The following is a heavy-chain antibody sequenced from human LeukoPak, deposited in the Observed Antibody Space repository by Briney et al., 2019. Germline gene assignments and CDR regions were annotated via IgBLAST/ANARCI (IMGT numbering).Heavy chain of an antibody. J-gene: IGHJ4*02. V-gene: IGHV4-39*07. D-gene: IGHD1-26*01. Sequence: PSETLSLTCTVSGGSISSSSYYWGWIRQPPGKGLEWIGSIYYSGSTYYNPSLKSRVTISVDTSKNQFSLKLSSVTAADTAVYYCASRGTWGLKRGYFDYWGQGTLVTVSS. CDR3: ASRGTWGLKRGYFDY. CDR2: IYYSGST. CDR1: GGSISSSSYY.